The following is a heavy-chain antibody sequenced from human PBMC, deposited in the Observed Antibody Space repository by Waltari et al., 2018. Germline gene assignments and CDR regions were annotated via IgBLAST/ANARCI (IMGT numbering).Heavy chain of an antibody. V-gene: IGHV1-69*12. CDR1: GGTFSSYA. J-gene: IGHJ5*02. D-gene: IGHD6-19*01. CDR2: ISPIVGTA. Sequence: QVQLVQSGAEVKKPGSSVKVSCKASGGTFSSYAISWVRQAPGQGLEWMGGISPIVGTANYAQKFQGRVTITADESTSTAYMELSSRRSEDTAVYYCAREKSGWSNWFDPWGQGTLVTVSS. CDR3: AREKSGWSNWFDP.